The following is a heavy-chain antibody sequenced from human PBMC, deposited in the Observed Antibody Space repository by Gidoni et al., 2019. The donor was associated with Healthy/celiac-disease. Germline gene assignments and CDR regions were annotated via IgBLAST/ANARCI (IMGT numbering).Heavy chain of an antibody. J-gene: IGHJ4*02. CDR1: GFTFSSYA. CDR2: ISGSGGST. Sequence: EVQLLESGGGLVQPGGSLRLSCAASGFTFSSYAMSWVRQAPGKGLEWVSAISGSGGSTYYADSVKGRFTISRDNSKNTLYLQMNSLRAEDTAVYYCAKVGAEDIVVVPAVYYFDYWGQGTLVTVSS. D-gene: IGHD2-2*01. V-gene: IGHV3-23*01. CDR3: AKVGAEDIVVVPAVYYFDY.